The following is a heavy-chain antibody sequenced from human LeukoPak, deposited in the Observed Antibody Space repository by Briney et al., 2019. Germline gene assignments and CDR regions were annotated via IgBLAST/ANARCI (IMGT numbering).Heavy chain of an antibody. J-gene: IGHJ4*02. V-gene: IGHV4-61*01. Sequence: PSEALSLTCTVSGGSLSSAHGWSWIRQPPGKGLEWIGYSQNSGCTNCNPSLKSRVTISVDTSKNQFSLKLSSVTAADTAVYYCARDYSGSLDYWGQGTLVTVSS. CDR2: SQNSGCT. D-gene: IGHD3-10*01. CDR1: GGSLSSAHG. CDR3: ARDYSGSLDY.